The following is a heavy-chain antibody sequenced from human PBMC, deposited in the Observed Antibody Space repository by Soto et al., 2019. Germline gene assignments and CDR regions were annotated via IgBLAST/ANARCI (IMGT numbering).Heavy chain of an antibody. CDR3: AKDPCASSTSCFNWFDP. V-gene: IGHV3-23*01. J-gene: IGHJ5*02. CDR1: GFTFSSYA. CDR2: ISGSGGST. Sequence: GGSLRLSCAASGFTFSSYAMSWVRQAPGKGLEWVSAISGSGGSTYYADSVKGRFTISRDNSKNTLYLQMNSLRAEDTAVYYCAKDPCASSTSCFNWFDPWGQGTLVTVSS. D-gene: IGHD2-2*01.